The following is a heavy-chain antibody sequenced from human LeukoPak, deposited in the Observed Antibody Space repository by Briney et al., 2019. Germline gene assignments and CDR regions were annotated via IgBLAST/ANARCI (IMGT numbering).Heavy chain of an antibody. CDR2: ISAYNGNT. Sequence: ASVKVSCKPSGDTFTITGISAVRQAPGQGLEWMGWISAYNGNTNYAQKLQGRVTMTTDTSTSTAYMELRSLRSDDTAVYYCARSPAYCSSTSCYEAYGEQFDYWGQGTLVTVSS. CDR1: GDTFTITG. J-gene: IGHJ4*02. CDR3: ARSPAYCSSTSCYEAYGEQFDY. V-gene: IGHV1-18*01. D-gene: IGHD2-2*01.